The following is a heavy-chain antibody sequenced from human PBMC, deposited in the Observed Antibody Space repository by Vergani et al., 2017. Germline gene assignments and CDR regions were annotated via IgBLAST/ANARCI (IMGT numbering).Heavy chain of an antibody. CDR2: INPSGGST. J-gene: IGHJ4*02. Sequence: QVLLVQSGAEVKKPGASVRVSCKTSEYTFTNYYIHWVRQAPGQGLEWMGIINPSGGSTTYAQQFQGRLTMTRDTSTSTVYMELSNLRSEDTAVYYCARPHGDILPPDPRRLDYWGQGTLVTVSS. V-gene: IGHV1-46*03. CDR1: EYTFTNYY. CDR3: ARPHGDILPPDPRRLDY.